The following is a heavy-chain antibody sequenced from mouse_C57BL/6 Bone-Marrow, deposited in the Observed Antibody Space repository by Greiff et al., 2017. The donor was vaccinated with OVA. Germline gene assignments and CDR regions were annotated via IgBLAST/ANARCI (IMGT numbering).Heavy chain of an antibody. CDR1: GYTFTSYW. V-gene: IGHV1-64*01. J-gene: IGHJ3*01. D-gene: IGHD2-1*01. CDR3: ATLYYGNFFWFAY. CDR2: IHPNSGST. Sequence: QVQLQPLGAELVKPGASVKLSCKASGYTFTSYWMPWVKQRPGQGLEWIGMIHPNSGSTNYNEKFKSKATLTVDKSSSTAYMQLSSLTSEDSAVYYCATLYYGNFFWFAYWGQGTLVTVSA.